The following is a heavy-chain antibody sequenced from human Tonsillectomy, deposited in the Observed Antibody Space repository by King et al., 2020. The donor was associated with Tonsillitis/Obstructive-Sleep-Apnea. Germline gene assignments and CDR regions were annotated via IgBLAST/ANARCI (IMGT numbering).Heavy chain of an antibody. J-gene: IGHJ4*02. Sequence: VQLVESGGGLVQPGGSLGLSCAASGFTFSSYAMSWVRQAPGKGLEWVSDISGSGASTYYAVSVKGRVTISRDNSKNTLYLQMNSLRADDTAVNYGAKRGGAPSFDYWGQGTLVTVSS. CDR2: ISGSGAST. CDR1: GFTFSSYA. CDR3: AKRGGAPSFDY. V-gene: IGHV3-23*04. D-gene: IGHD3-16*01.